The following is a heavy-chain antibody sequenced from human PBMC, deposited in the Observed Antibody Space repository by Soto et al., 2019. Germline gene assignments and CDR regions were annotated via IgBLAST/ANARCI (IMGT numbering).Heavy chain of an antibody. D-gene: IGHD2-15*01. Sequence: QVQLVQSGAEVRQPASSVKVSCKTSGGTFSSYAISWVRQAPGQGLEWMGGIVPIVDTSTYAQKFQGRVTITADESTSTVYMALSSLRSDETAVDYCVRVVAIPGSPDNWGQGTLVTVSS. V-gene: IGHV1-69*12. CDR2: IVPIVDTS. J-gene: IGHJ4*02. CDR3: VRVVAIPGSPDN. CDR1: GGTFSSYA.